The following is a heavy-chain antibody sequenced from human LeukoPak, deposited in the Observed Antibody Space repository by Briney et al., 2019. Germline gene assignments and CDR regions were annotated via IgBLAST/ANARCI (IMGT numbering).Heavy chain of an antibody. CDR3: ATFFYDFWSGYPGGYYYYYYMDV. CDR1: GFTFSSYG. CDR2: IRYDGSNK. Sequence: GGSLRLSCAASGFTFSSYGMHWVRQAPGKGLEWVAFIRYDGSNKYYADSVKGRFTISRGNSKNTLYLQMNSPRAEDTAVYYCATFFYDFWSGYPGGYYYYYYMDVWGKGTTVTVSS. D-gene: IGHD3-3*01. V-gene: IGHV3-30*02. J-gene: IGHJ6*03.